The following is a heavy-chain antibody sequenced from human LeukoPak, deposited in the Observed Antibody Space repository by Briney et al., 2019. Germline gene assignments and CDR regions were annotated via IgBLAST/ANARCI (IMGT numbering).Heavy chain of an antibody. J-gene: IGHJ6*02. CDR1: GGSFSGCY. CDR3: ARGSTFWVPYYYYGMDV. Sequence: SETLSLTCAVYGGSFSGCYWSWIRQPPGKGLEWIGEINHSGSTNYNPSLKSRVTISVDTSKNQFSLKLSSVTAADTAVYYCARGSTFWVPYYYYGMDVWGQGTTVTVSS. V-gene: IGHV4-34*01. D-gene: IGHD7-27*01. CDR2: INHSGST.